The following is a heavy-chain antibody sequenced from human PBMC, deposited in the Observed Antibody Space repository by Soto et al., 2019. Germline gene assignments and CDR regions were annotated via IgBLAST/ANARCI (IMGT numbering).Heavy chain of an antibody. CDR1: GFTFSRES. D-gene: IGHD3-16*01. V-gene: IGHV3-48*01. CDR3: VRDKNWAFHY. J-gene: IGHJ4*02. CDR2: ISGGGSPI. Sequence: EVQVVESGGGLVQPGGSLRLSCAASGFTFSRESMNWVRQTPGKGLEWLAYISGGGSPIDYADPVKGRFTISRDNVKNSPYPQMNGHRAEDSAVYFCVRDKNWAFHYWGQGTLVTVSS.